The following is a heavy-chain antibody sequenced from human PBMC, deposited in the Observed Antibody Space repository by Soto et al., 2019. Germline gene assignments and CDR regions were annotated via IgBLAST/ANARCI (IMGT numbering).Heavy chain of an antibody. CDR3: ARLPQALYQQNRFDP. CDR1: AGSISMSNKY. J-gene: IGHJ5*02. D-gene: IGHD2-2*01. CDR2: FYYGGNS. V-gene: IGHV4-39*01. Sequence: SKNLYLTFTLPAGSISMSNKYCGLIRQPPGKGLEWIGTFYYGGNSFYNPSLRSRVTISENTSKNQFSLQLNFVTAADTAVYYCARLPQALYQQNRFDPWGQGTLVTVS.